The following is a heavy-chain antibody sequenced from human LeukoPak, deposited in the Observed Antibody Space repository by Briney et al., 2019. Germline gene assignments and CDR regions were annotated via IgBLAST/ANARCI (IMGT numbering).Heavy chain of an antibody. V-gene: IGHV4-61*01. CDR2: IYYSGST. Sequence: SETLSLTCSVSGGSVSTGSYYWSWLRQPPGKGLEWFGYIYYSGSTNSNPSPKTRVTISVDTSKNQFSLKLSSVTAADTAVYSCARDLGGVATYYGMDVWGKGTTVTVSS. D-gene: IGHD5-12*01. CDR3: ARDLGGVATYYGMDV. CDR1: GGSVSTGSYY. J-gene: IGHJ6*04.